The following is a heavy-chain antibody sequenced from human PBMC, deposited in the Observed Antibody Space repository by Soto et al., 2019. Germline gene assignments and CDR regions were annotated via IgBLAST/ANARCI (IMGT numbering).Heavy chain of an antibody. Sequence: QVPLVQSGAEVKKPGASVKVSCKASGYTFTSYDINWVRQATGQGLEWMGWMNPNSGNTGYAQKFQGRVTMTRNTSISTAYMELSSLRSEDTAVYYCARVRVLLWFGGTVDYYYGMDVWGQGTTVTVSS. D-gene: IGHD3-10*01. CDR1: GYTFTSYD. V-gene: IGHV1-8*01. J-gene: IGHJ6*02. CDR2: MNPNSGNT. CDR3: ARVRVLLWFGGTVDYYYGMDV.